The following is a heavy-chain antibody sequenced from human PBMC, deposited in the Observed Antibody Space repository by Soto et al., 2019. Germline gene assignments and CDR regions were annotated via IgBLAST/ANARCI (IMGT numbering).Heavy chain of an antibody. CDR1: GGSFSGYY. J-gene: IGHJ6*02. CDR2: INHSGST. CDR3: AGAPWYYYGMDV. V-gene: IGHV4-34*01. Sequence: SETLSLTCAVYGGSFSGYYWSWIRQPPGKGLEWIGEINHSGSTNYNPSLKSRVTISVDTSKNQFSLKLSSVTAADTAVYYCAGAPWYYYGMDVWGQGTTVTVSS.